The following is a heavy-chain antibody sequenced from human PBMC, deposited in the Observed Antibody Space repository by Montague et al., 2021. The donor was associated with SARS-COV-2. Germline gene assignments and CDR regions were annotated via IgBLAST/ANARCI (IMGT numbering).Heavy chain of an antibody. D-gene: IGHD5-12*01. V-gene: IGHV4-39*02. Sequence: SETLSLTCTVSGGSISSSNYYWDWIRQPPGKGMEWIGSIYDSESTYYNPSLKSRVTISVDTSKNHFSLKLSSVTAADTAVYYCARRGRKLLPVATTIGGFDIWGQGTMVTVSS. J-gene: IGHJ3*02. CDR3: ARRGRKLLPVATTIGGFDI. CDR1: GGSISSSNYY. CDR2: IYDSEST.